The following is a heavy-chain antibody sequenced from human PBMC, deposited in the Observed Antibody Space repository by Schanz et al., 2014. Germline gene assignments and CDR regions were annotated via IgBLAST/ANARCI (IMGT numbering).Heavy chain of an antibody. CDR3: VRDILHRVYDSGSP. CDR1: GFTFENYA. V-gene: IGHV3-20*04. CDR2: INWSDGGST. D-gene: IGHD3-10*01. J-gene: IGHJ5*02. Sequence: DVHLLESGGGVVRPGGSLRLSCAASGFTFENYALTWVRQVPGKGLEWVSRINWSDGGSTGYADSVRGRFTISRDNAKNSLFLHMNSLRAEDTAVYYCVRDILHRVYDSGSPWGQGTLVTVSS.